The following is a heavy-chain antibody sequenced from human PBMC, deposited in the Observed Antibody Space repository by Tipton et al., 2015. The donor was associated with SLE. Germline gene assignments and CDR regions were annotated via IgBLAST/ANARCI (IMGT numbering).Heavy chain of an antibody. CDR3: AGDQYDSSGYYYPPHFDY. CDR1: GGSISSYY. J-gene: IGHJ4*02. CDR2: IYYSGST. V-gene: IGHV4-59*08. Sequence: TLSLTCTVSGGSISSYYWSWIRQPPGKGLEWIGYIYYSGSTNYNPSLKSRVTISVDTSKNQFSLKLSSVTAADTAVYCCAGDQYDSSGYYYPPHFDYWGQGTLVTVSS. D-gene: IGHD3-22*01.